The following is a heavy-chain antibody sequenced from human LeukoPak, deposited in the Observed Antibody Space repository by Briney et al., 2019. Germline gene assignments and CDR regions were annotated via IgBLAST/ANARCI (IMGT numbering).Heavy chain of an antibody. CDR1: GGTFSSYA. Sequence: SVKVSCKASGGTFSSYAISWVRQAPGQGLEWMGRIIPILGIANYAQKFQGRVTITADKSTSTAYMELSSLRSEDTAVYYCARDYDSSGSTDYWGQGTLVTVSS. D-gene: IGHD3-22*01. CDR2: IIPILGIA. J-gene: IGHJ4*02. CDR3: ARDYDSSGSTDY. V-gene: IGHV1-69*04.